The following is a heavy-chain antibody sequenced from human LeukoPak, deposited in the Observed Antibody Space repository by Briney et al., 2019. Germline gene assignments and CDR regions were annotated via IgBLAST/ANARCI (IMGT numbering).Heavy chain of an antibody. CDR2: TYSDSST. CDR3: VRKNRDFEAAFDI. D-gene: IGHD2-21*02. Sequence: PGGSLRLSCAASGFTVSNNYMSWVRQAPGKGLEWVSITYSDSSTNYADSVKGRFTISRDTSQNTLSLQMNSLRAEDTAVYYCVRKNRDFEAAFDIWGQGTVVTVSS. J-gene: IGHJ3*02. V-gene: IGHV3-53*01. CDR1: GFTVSNNY.